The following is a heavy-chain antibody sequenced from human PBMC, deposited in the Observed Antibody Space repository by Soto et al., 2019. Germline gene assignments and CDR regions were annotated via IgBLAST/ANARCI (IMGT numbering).Heavy chain of an antibody. CDR2: INWNGGST. CDR3: ARVPAGGYSGYDSGFDF. V-gene: IGHV3-20*04. D-gene: IGHD5-12*01. J-gene: IGHJ3*01. Sequence: EVQLVESGGGVVRPGGSLRLSCAASGFTFDDYGMSWVRQAPGKGLEWVSGINWNGGSTGYADSVKGRFTISRDNAKNFLYLGVKTVRAEDRALYYCARVPAGGYSGYDSGFDFWGQGTMVTVSS. CDR1: GFTFDDYG.